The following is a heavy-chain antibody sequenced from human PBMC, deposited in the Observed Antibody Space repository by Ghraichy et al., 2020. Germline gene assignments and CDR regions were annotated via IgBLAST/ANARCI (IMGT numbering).Heavy chain of an antibody. CDR2: ISSSGTTI. J-gene: IGHJ6*02. Sequence: GGSLRLSCAASGFTFRDYYMTWIRQAPGKGLECLSYISSSGTTIYYADSVKGRFTISRDNSKKSLYLQMNSLRAEDTAVYYCARDMGDFWSGYSSTYYYYYGMDVWGQGTTVTVSS. CDR3: ARDMGDFWSGYSSTYYYYYGMDV. V-gene: IGHV3-11*01. D-gene: IGHD3-3*01. CDR1: GFTFRDYY.